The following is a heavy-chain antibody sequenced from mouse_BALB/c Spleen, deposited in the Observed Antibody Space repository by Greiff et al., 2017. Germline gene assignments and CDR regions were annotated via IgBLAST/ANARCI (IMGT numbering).Heavy chain of an antibody. CDR1: GYTFTSYV. Sequence: VQLKESGPELVKPGASVKMSCKASGYTFTSYVMHWVKQKPGQGLEWIGYINPYNDGTKYNEKFKGKATLTSDKSSSTAYMELSSLTSEDSAVYYCARPLYDYDGVYYAMDYWGQGTSVTVSS. CDR3: ARPLYDYDGVYYAMDY. V-gene: IGHV1-14*01. D-gene: IGHD2-4*01. J-gene: IGHJ4*01. CDR2: INPYNDGT.